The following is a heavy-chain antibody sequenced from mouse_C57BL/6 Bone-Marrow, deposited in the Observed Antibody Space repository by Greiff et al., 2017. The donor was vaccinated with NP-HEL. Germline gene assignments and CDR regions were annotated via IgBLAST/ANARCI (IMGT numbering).Heavy chain of an antibody. J-gene: IGHJ3*01. CDR1: GYTFTSYW. D-gene: IGHD2-2*01. CDR2: IHPNSGST. CDR3: ARLRLRRGFAY. Sequence: QVQLKQPGAELVKPGASVKLSCKASGYTFTSYWMHWVKQRPGQGLEWIGMIHPNSGSTNYNEKFKSKATLTVDKSSSTAYMKLSSLTSEDSAVYYCARLRLRRGFAYWGQGTLVTVSA. V-gene: IGHV1-64*01.